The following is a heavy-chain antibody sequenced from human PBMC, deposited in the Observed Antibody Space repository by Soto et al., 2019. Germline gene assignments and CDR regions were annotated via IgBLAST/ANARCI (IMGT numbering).Heavy chain of an antibody. J-gene: IGHJ6*02. CDR2: FYYSGST. V-gene: IGHV4-59*01. Sequence: SETLSLTCTVSGGSISIYHWRWIRQPPGKGLEWIGYFYYSGSTKYNPSLKSRVTMSADKSKNQFSLRLKSVTAADTAVYWCARDYYYDNSGNPGAYYYGMDVWGQGTTVTVSS. D-gene: IGHD3-22*01. CDR1: GGSISIYH. CDR3: ARDYYYDNSGNPGAYYYGMDV.